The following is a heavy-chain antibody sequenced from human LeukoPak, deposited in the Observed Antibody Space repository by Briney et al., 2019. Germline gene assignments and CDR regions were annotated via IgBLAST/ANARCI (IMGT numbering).Heavy chain of an antibody. D-gene: IGHD3-3*01. Sequence: GGSLRLSCAASGFTFSSYGMHWVRQAPGKGLEWVAVISYDGSNKYYADCVKGRFTISRDNSKNTLYLQMNSLRAEDTAVYYCAKDRGYDFWSGYYLDYWGQGTLVTVSS. J-gene: IGHJ4*02. V-gene: IGHV3-30*18. CDR3: AKDRGYDFWSGYYLDY. CDR2: ISYDGSNK. CDR1: GFTFSSYG.